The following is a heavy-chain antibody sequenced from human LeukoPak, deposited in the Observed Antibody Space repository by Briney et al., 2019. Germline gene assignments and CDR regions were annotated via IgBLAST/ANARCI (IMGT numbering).Heavy chain of an antibody. CDR1: GGSISSYY. V-gene: IGHV3-53*01. D-gene: IGHD4-23*01. CDR2: IYSGGST. Sequence: ETLSLTCTVSGGSISSYYWSWVRQAPGKGLEWVSVIYSGGSTYYADSVKGRFTISRDNSKNTLYLQMNSLRAEDTAVYYCARVDYGGNSWNWFDPWGQGTLVTVSS. CDR3: ARVDYGGNSWNWFDP. J-gene: IGHJ5*02.